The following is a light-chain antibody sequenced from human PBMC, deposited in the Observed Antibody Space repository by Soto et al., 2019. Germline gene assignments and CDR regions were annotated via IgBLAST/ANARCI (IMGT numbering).Light chain of an antibody. CDR3: QQYYNWPLT. V-gene: IGKV3-20*01. CDR1: QSVSNNY. CDR2: GAS. J-gene: IGKJ4*01. Sequence: EIVLTQSPGTLSLSPGERATLSCRASQSVSNNYLAWYQQKPGQAPRLLIYGASNRATGIPDRFSGSGSGTEYTLTISSLEPEDFAVYYCQQYYNWPLTFGGGTKVDIK.